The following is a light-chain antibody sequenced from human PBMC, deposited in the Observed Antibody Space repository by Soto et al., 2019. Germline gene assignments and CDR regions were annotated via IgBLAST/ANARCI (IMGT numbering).Light chain of an antibody. J-gene: IGKJ1*01. Sequence: DIVLTHSPGTLSLSPGDRATLSCRASQSLGTAYLAWYQQRPGQAPKLLIYAAFTRATGTPDRFSGGGSGTDFTLTISRVEPEDFAVYYCQQYGRTLPWTVGQGTKVEI. V-gene: IGKV3-20*01. CDR3: QQYGRTLPWT. CDR2: AAF. CDR1: QSLGTAY.